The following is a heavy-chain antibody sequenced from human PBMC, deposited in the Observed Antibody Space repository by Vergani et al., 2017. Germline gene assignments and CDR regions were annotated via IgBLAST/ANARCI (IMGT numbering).Heavy chain of an antibody. J-gene: IGHJ6*02. Sequence: EVQLVESGGGLVQPGGSLRLSCVGSGFTFSSYWMSWVRQAPGKGLEWVANIKQDGSEKYYVDSVKGRFTISRDNAKNSLYLQMNSLRAEDTAVYYCARQVHPRGMDVWGQGTTVTVSS. CDR3: ARQVHPRGMDV. V-gene: IGHV3-7*03. CDR2: IKQDGSEK. D-gene: IGHD4/OR15-4a*01. CDR1: GFTFSSYW.